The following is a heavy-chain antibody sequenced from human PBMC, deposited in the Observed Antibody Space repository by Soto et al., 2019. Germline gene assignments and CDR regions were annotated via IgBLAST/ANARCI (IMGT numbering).Heavy chain of an antibody. J-gene: IGHJ3*02. CDR2: INHSGST. CDR3: AKVGRDSSGPSLDDAFDI. V-gene: IGHV4-34*01. Sequence: SETLSLTCAVYGGSFSGYYWSWIRQPPGKGLEWIGEINHSGSTNYNPSLKSRVTISVDTSKNTLYLQMNSLRAEDTAVYYCAKVGRDSSGPSLDDAFDIWGQGTMVTVSS. D-gene: IGHD3-22*01. CDR1: GGSFSGYY.